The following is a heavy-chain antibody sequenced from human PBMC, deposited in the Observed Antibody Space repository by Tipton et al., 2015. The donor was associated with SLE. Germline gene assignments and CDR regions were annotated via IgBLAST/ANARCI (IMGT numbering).Heavy chain of an antibody. D-gene: IGHD6-13*01. CDR3: ARGKSHSSSWPYFDY. J-gene: IGHJ4*02. CDR1: GGSISSHY. V-gene: IGHV4-59*11. Sequence: TLSLTCTVSGGSISSHYWSWIRQPPGKGLEWIGYTYYSGSTNYNPSLKSRVTISVDTSKNQFSLKLSSVTAADTAVYYCARGKSHSSSWPYFDYRGQGTLVTVSS. CDR2: TYYSGST.